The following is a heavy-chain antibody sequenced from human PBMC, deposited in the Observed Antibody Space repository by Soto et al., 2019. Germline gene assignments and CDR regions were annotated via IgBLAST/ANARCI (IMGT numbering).Heavy chain of an antibody. D-gene: IGHD6-19*01. Sequence: GGSLRLSCAASGFTFSSYAMSWVRQAPGKGLEWVSAISGSGAGTYYADSVKGRFTISRDISKNTLYLQMNSLRVEDTAVYYCAKDRIAVAGPPDYWGQGTLVTVSS. CDR2: ISGSGAGT. CDR3: AKDRIAVAGPPDY. J-gene: IGHJ4*02. CDR1: GFTFSSYA. V-gene: IGHV3-23*01.